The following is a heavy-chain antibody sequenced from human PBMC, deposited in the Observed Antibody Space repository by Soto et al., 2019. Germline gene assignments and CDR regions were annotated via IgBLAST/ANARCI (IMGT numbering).Heavy chain of an antibody. V-gene: IGHV3-9*01. Sequence: EVQLVESGGGLVQPGRSLRLSCAASGFTFDDYAMHWVRQAPGKGLEWVSGISWNSGSIGYADSVKGRITISRDNAKNSLYLQMNSMRAEDTAFYYCAKDGILATRPHYYYYYYMDVWGKGTTITVSS. D-gene: IGHD5-12*01. CDR3: AKDGILATRPHYYYYYYMDV. CDR1: GFTFDDYA. CDR2: ISWNSGSI. J-gene: IGHJ6*03.